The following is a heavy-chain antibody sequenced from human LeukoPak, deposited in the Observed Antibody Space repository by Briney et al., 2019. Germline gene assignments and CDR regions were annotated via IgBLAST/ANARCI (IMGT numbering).Heavy chain of an antibody. D-gene: IGHD2-21*01. CDR3: ITPLPYSAQ. V-gene: IGHV3-15*01. CDR2: IKPKTDSETT. CDR1: GFTFSSYW. Sequence: PGGSLRLSCAASGFTFSSYWMSWVRQAPGKGLEWVGRIKPKTDSETTEYAAPVKGRFSISRDDSKNMLYLQMNSLKTEDTAVYYCITPLPYSAQGGQGTLVTVSS. J-gene: IGHJ4*02.